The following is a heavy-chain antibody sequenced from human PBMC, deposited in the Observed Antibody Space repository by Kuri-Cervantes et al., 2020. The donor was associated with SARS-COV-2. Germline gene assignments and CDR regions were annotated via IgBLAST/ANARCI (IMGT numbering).Heavy chain of an antibody. CDR3: ARGVSHIAAAGLYYFDY. CDR2: INPSGGST. Sequence: ASVKVSCKASGYTFTSYYMHWVRQAPGRGLEWMGIINPSGGSTSYAQKFQGRVTMTRDTSTSTVYMELSSLRSEDTAVYYCARGVSHIAAAGLYYFDYWGQGTLVTVSS. V-gene: IGHV1-46*01. CDR1: GYTFTSYY. D-gene: IGHD6-13*01. J-gene: IGHJ4*02.